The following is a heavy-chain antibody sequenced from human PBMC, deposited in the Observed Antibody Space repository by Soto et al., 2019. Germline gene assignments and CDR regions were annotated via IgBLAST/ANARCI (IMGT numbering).Heavy chain of an antibody. V-gene: IGHV4-34*01. CDR1: GGSLTGYY. CDR2: VKDGGST. Sequence: QVQLQQWGAGLLKPSETLSLTCTVNGGSLTGYYWSWIRQPPGKGLEWIGEVKDGGSTNYSPSLRGRVSISADTSKNHFSPRLNSVTAADTAVYFCARGQEGIVATHWDQGALVTASS. D-gene: IGHD5-12*01. J-gene: IGHJ4*02. CDR3: ARGQEGIVATH.